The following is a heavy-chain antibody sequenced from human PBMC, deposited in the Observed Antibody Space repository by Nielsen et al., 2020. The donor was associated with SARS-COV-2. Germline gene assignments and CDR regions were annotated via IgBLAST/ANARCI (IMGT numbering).Heavy chain of an antibody. J-gene: IGHJ4*02. CDR3: ARDSVGATTLSFDY. CDR1: GGSFSSYY. V-gene: IGHV4-59*01. Sequence: SETLSLTCAVYGGSFSSYYWSWIRQPPGKGLEWIGYIYYSGSTNYNPSLKSRVTISVDTSKNQFSLKLSSVTAAVTAVYYCARDSVGATTLSFDYWGQGTLVTVSS. D-gene: IGHD1-26*01. CDR2: IYYSGST.